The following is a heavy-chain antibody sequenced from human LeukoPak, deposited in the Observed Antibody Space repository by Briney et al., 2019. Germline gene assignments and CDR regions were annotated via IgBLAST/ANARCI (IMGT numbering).Heavy chain of an antibody. D-gene: IGHD6-19*01. CDR2: INEHGSIT. CDR1: GFTFSTYW. V-gene: IGHV3-74*01. J-gene: IGHJ4*01. Sequence: GGSLRLSCAASGFTFSTYWMHWVRQTPREGLVWVSRINEHGSITDHADSVRDRFTISRDNAKNTLYLHMNSLRAEDTAMYYCARDVAGAGSHWGHGTLVTVSS. CDR3: ARDVAGAGSH.